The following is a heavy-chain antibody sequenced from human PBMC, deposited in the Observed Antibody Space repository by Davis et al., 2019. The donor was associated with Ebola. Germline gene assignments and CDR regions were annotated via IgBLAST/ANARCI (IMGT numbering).Heavy chain of an antibody. Sequence: SLKISCAASGFTFDDYAVHWVRQAPGKGLEWVSGISWNSGSIGYADSVKGRFTISRDNAKNSLYLQMNSLRAEDTALYYCAKGDMMATTGGNDYWGQGTLVTVSS. CDR2: ISWNSGSI. CDR3: AKGDMMATTGGNDY. J-gene: IGHJ4*02. V-gene: IGHV3-9*01. D-gene: IGHD5-24*01. CDR1: GFTFDDYA.